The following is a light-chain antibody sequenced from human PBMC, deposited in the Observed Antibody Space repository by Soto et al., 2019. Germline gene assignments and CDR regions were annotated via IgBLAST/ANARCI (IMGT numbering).Light chain of an antibody. CDR1: KSISSW. Sequence: DIQMTQCPSTLSASVGDRVTITCRASKSISSWLAWYQQKPGKAPKLLIYDASSLESGVPSRFSGSGSGTEFTLTISSLQPDDFETYYCQQYNSYPLTFGGGTKVEFK. CDR3: QQYNSYPLT. J-gene: IGKJ4*01. V-gene: IGKV1-5*01. CDR2: DAS.